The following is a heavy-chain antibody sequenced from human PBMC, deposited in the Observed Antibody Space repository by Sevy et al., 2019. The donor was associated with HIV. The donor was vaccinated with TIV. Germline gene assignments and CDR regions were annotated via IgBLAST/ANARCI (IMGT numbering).Heavy chain of an antibody. CDR2: ISGSDSTI. Sequence: GGSLRLSCAASGFTFSDYYMSWIRQAPGKGLEWISYISGSDSTIYYADSVKGRFTISRDNAKNSLYLQMNSLRPEDTAVYYCARDHVKNGDLGDYYDYAMDVWGQGTTVTVSS. CDR1: GFTFSDYY. J-gene: IGHJ6*02. CDR3: ARDHVKNGDLGDYYDYAMDV. D-gene: IGHD4-17*01. V-gene: IGHV3-11*01.